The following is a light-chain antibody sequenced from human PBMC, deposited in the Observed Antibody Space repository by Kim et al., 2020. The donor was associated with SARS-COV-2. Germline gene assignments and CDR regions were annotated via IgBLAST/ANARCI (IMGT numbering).Light chain of an antibody. Sequence: EILLTQSPGTLSLSPGERATLSCRASQSVSSNYLAWYQQRPGQAPRLLIYEASRRATGIPDRFSGSGSATDFTLTINRLEPEDFAVYYCQQYGSSPQITFGGGTKVDIK. CDR2: EAS. J-gene: IGKJ4*01. CDR3: QQYGSSPQIT. CDR1: QSVSSNY. V-gene: IGKV3-20*01.